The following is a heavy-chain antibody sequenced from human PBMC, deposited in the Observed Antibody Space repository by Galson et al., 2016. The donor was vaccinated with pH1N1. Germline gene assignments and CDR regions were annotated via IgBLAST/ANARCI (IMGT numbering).Heavy chain of an antibody. V-gene: IGHV5-51*01. J-gene: IGHJ3*02. CDR2: IYLGGSLI. CDR1: GHKFTSSW. Sequence: QSGAEVKKPGESLKISCKGSGHKFTSSWIGWVRQMPGKGLEWMGIIYLGGSLIRYRPSFQGQVTISADKSVNIVYLEWGSLKASDTASYYCSRQNDYGDYRGDAFDIWGQGTMVIVSS. D-gene: IGHD4-17*01. CDR3: SRQNDYGDYRGDAFDI.